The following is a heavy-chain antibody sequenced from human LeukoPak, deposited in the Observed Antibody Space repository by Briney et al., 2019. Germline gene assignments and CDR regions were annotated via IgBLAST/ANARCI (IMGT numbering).Heavy chain of an antibody. CDR1: GYTFTGYY. CDR2: INPNSGGT. Sequence: ASVKVSCKASGYTFTGYYMHWVRQAPGQGLEWMGWINPNSGGTNYAQKFQGRVTMTRDTSISTAYMELSRLRSDDTAVYHCARSLEYSSSAGDYWGQGTLVTVSS. D-gene: IGHD6-6*01. CDR3: ARSLEYSSSAGDY. V-gene: IGHV1-2*02. J-gene: IGHJ4*02.